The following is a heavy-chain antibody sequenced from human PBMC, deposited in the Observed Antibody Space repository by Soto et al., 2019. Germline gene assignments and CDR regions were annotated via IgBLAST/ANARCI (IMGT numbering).Heavy chain of an antibody. CDR2: IYHTGNA. CDR3: ARDFFDSSDYTTHWFDP. V-gene: IGHV4-39*01. Sequence: QLQLQESGPGQVKSSETLSLTCSVSGDSISNSRFYWAWIRQPPGEGLEWIGSIYHTGNAYYNPSINSPATISFDTSKNQFSPKLPSVTAADAARYCCARDFFDSSDYTTHWFDPWGKGTLVTVSS. J-gene: IGHJ5*02. D-gene: IGHD3-22*01. CDR1: GDSISNSRFY.